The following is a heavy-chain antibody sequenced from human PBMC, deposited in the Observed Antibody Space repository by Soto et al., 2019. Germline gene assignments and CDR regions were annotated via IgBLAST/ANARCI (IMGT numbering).Heavy chain of an antibody. V-gene: IGHV1-18*01. CDR3: ARDLHPDDYVDY. CDR2: ISDYNGNT. J-gene: IGHJ4*02. Sequence: QVQLVKSGAEVKKPGASVKVSCKASGYTFTSYGISWVRQAPGQGLEWMGWISDYNGNTNYAQKLHGRVTMTTDTSTSTAYMELRILRSDDTAVYYCARDLHPDDYVDYWGQGTLVTVSS. CDR1: GYTFTSYG.